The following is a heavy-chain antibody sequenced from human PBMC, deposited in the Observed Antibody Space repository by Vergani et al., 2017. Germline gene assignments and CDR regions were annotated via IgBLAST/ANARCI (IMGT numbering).Heavy chain of an antibody. CDR3: AREACSGGSCYYYMDV. Sequence: QVQLQESGPGLVKPSETLSLTCTVSGGSISSYYWSWIRQPPGKGLEWIGYIYYSGSTNYNPSLKSRVTISVDTSKNQFSLKLSSVTAADTAVYYCAREACSGGSCYYYMDVWGKGTTVTVSS. D-gene: IGHD2-15*01. CDR1: GGSISSYY. CDR2: IYYSGST. J-gene: IGHJ6*03. V-gene: IGHV4-59*01.